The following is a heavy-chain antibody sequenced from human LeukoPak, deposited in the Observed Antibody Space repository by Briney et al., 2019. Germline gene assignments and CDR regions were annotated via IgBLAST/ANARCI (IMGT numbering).Heavy chain of an antibody. CDR2: INPNSGGT. CDR1: GYTFTGYY. D-gene: IGHD2-15*01. J-gene: IGHJ4*02. Sequence: ASVKVSCKASGYTFTGYYMHWVRQAPGQGLEWMGWINPNSGGTNYAQKFQGRVTMTRDTSISTAYMELSRLRSDDTAVYYCARDPRYCSGGSCDYFDYWGQGTLVTVSS. V-gene: IGHV1-2*02. CDR3: ARDPRYCSGGSCDYFDY.